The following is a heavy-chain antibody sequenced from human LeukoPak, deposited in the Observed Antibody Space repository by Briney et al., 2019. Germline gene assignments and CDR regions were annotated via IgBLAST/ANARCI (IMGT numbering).Heavy chain of an antibody. V-gene: IGHV4-34*01. Sequence: PSETLSLTCAVYGGSFSAYYWSWIRQPPGKGLEWLGEINHSGSANYNPSLKSRVTISVDTSKNQFFLNLSSVTAADTAVYYCARYLWAAATTWFDPWGQGILVTVSS. CDR3: ARYLWAAATTWFDP. CDR2: INHSGSA. J-gene: IGHJ5*02. D-gene: IGHD6-13*01. CDR1: GGSFSAYY.